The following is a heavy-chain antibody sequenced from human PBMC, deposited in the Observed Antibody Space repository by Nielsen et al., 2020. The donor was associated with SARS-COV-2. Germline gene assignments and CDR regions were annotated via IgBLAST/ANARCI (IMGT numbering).Heavy chain of an antibody. V-gene: IGHV3-13*04. CDR2: IGTAGDT. Sequence: GESLKISCAASGFTFSSYDMHWVRQATGKGLEWVSAIGTAGDTYYPGSVKGRFTISRENAKNSLYLQMNSLRAGDTAVYYCAKDFGSGPRGYYYYGMDVWGQGTTVTVSS. J-gene: IGHJ6*02. CDR3: AKDFGSGPRGYYYYGMDV. CDR1: GFTFSSYD. D-gene: IGHD6-19*01.